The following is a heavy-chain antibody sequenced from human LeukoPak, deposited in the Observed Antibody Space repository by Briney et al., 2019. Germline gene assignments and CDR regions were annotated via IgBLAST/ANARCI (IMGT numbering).Heavy chain of an antibody. V-gene: IGHV3-33*03. CDR3: AKGGSTVTTEDVVDY. Sequence: GGSLRLSCAASGYSFSSHGMHWVRQAPGKGLEWVAAIWYDGSQKYYADSVKGRFTISRDNSNNTLSLQMNSLRVEDTAVYYCAKGGSTVTTEDVVDYWGQGTLVTVSS. CDR2: IWYDGSQK. CDR1: GYSFSSHG. D-gene: IGHD4-17*01. J-gene: IGHJ4*02.